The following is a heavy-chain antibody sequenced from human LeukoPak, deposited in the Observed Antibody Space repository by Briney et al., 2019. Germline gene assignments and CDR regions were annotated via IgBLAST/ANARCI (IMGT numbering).Heavy chain of an antibody. D-gene: IGHD5-18*01. CDR1: GYTFTSYA. CDR2: IIPIFGTA. V-gene: IGHV1-69*06. J-gene: IGHJ6*03. Sequence: SVKVSCKASGYTFTSYAMNWVRQAPGQGLEWMGGIIPIFGTANYAQKFQGRVTITADKSTSTAYMELSSLRSEDTAVYYCARDPSDTAFSRGYYYYMDVWGKGTTVTVSS. CDR3: ARDPSDTAFSRGYYYYMDV.